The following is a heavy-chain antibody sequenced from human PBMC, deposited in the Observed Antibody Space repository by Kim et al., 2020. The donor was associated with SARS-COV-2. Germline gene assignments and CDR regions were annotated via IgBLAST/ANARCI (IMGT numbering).Heavy chain of an antibody. V-gene: IGHV3-30*04. CDR3: AREGRYSSSWYLWGEGNYYYGMDV. D-gene: IGHD6-13*01. CDR2: ISYDGSNK. J-gene: IGHJ6*02. Sequence: GGSLRLSCAASGFTFSSYAMHWVRQAPGKGLEWVAVISYDGSNKYYADSVKGRFTISRDNSKNTLYLQMNSLRAEDTAVYYCAREGRYSSSWYLWGEGNYYYGMDVWGQGTTVTVSS. CDR1: GFTFSSYA.